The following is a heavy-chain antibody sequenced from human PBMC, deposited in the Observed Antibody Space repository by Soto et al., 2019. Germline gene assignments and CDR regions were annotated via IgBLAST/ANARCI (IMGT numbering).Heavy chain of an antibody. V-gene: IGHV4-31*03. CDR1: GGSISSGGYY. D-gene: IGHD5-12*01. Sequence: SETLSLTCTVSGGSISSGGYYWSWIRQHPGKGLEWIGYIYYSGSTYYNPSLKSRVTISVDTSKNQFSLKLSSVTAADTVVYYCARDSGVATSWLRIDYWGQGTLVTVSS. CDR3: ARDSGVATSWLRIDY. J-gene: IGHJ4*02. CDR2: IYYSGST.